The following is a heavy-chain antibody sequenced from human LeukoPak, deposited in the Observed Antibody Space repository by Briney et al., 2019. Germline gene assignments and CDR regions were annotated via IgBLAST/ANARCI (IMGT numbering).Heavy chain of an antibody. CDR2: INPNSGGT. CDR1: GYTFTGYY. D-gene: IGHD6-6*01. Sequence: ASVKVSCNSSGYTFTGYYTHWVRQAPGQGLEWMGWINPNSGGTHYAQKFQGRVTMTRDTSINTAYMELSRLRSDDTAIYYCARGSSIVTSTIDWFDPWGQGALVAVSS. CDR3: ARGSSIVTSTIDWFDP. V-gene: IGHV1-2*02. J-gene: IGHJ5*02.